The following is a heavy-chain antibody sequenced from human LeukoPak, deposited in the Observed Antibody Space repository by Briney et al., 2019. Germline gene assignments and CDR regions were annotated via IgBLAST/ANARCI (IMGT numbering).Heavy chain of an antibody. J-gene: IGHJ4*02. V-gene: IGHV3-48*03. CDR2: IKSGGSSI. CDR1: GFTFGYYE. CDR3: AGSSGYYYDYFDY. D-gene: IGHD3-22*01. Sequence: PGGSLRLSCATSGFTFGYYEMNWVRQAPGKGLEWVSYIKSGGSSIYYADSVKGRFTISRDDAKNSLYLQMNGLRPEDTAIYYCAGSSGYYYDYFDYWGQGTLVTVSS.